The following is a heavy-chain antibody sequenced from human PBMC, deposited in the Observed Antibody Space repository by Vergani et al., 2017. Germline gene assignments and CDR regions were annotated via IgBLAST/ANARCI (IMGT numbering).Heavy chain of an antibody. Sequence: QVQLQQWGAGLLKPSETLSLTCAVYGGSFSGYYWSWIRQPPGKGLEWIGEINHSGSTNYNPSLKSRVTISVDTSKNQFSLKLSSVTAADTAVYYCARKRAVPIDCWGQGTLVTVSS. D-gene: IGHD6-19*01. CDR1: GGSFSGYY. CDR3: ARKRAVPIDC. CDR2: INHSGST. V-gene: IGHV4-34*01. J-gene: IGHJ4*02.